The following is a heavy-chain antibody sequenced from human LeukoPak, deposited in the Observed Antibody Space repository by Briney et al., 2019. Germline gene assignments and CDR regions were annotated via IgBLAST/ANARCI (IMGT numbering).Heavy chain of an antibody. Sequence: GGSLRLSCAPSGFTLSSFAMSWVRQAPGKGLEWVSVIYSGGSTYYADSVKGRFTISRDNSKNTLYLQMNSLRAEDTAVYYCARACGGSCYSGFGLDYWGQGTLVTVSS. D-gene: IGHD2-15*01. CDR2: IYSGGST. J-gene: IGHJ4*02. V-gene: IGHV3-66*01. CDR3: ARACGGSCYSGFGLDY. CDR1: GFTLSSFA.